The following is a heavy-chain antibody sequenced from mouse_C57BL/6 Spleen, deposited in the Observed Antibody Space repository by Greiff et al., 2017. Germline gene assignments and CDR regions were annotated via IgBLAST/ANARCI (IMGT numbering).Heavy chain of an antibody. CDR1: GYTFTSYG. CDR2: IYPSSGNT. CDR3: ARKGFVGYFDY. Sequence: VQLQQSGAELARPGASVKLSCKASGYTFTSYGISWVKQRTGQGLEWIGEIYPSSGNTYYNEKFKGKATLTADKSSSTAYMELRSLTSEDSAVYFCARKGFVGYFDYGGKGTTLTGAS. V-gene: IGHV1-81*01. J-gene: IGHJ2*01.